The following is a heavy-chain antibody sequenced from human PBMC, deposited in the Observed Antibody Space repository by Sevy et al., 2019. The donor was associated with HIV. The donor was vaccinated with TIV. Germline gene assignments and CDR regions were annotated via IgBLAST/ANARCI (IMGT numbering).Heavy chain of an antibody. J-gene: IGHJ4*02. D-gene: IGHD2-8*02. CDR3: ARVHLVYFDY. V-gene: IGHV3-21*01. CDR1: GFTFSSYS. Sequence: GGSLRLSCAASGFTFSSYSMNWVRQAPGQGLEWVSSISSSSSYIYYADSVKGRFTISRDNAKNSLYLQMNSLRAEDTAVYYGARVHLVYFDYWGQGTLVTVSS. CDR2: ISSSSSYI.